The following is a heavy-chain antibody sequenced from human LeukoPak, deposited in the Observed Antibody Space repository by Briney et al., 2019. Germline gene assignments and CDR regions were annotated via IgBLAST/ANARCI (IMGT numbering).Heavy chain of an antibody. Sequence: PSETLSLTCTVSGGSISSYYWSWIRQPPGKGLEWIGYIYYSGSTNYNPSLKSRVTISVDTSKNQFSLKLSSVTAADTAVYYCARSGGPAVYCSGGSCYSRWFDPWGQGTLVTVSS. CDR3: ARSGGPAVYCSGGSCYSRWFDP. V-gene: IGHV4-59*01. J-gene: IGHJ5*02. D-gene: IGHD2-15*01. CDR1: GGSISSYY. CDR2: IYYSGST.